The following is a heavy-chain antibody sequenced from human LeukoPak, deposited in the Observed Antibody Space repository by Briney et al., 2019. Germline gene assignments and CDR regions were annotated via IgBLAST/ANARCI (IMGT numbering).Heavy chain of an antibody. CDR3: AKGGYCSSTICYTIGGPIDY. V-gene: IGHV3-30-3*01. Sequence: GRSLRLSCAASGFTFSSYAMHWVRQAPGKGLEWVAVISYDGSNKYNADSLKGRFTISRDNSKNTLYLQMNSLRAEDTALYYCAKGGYCSSTICYTIGGPIDYWGQGTLVTVSS. CDR2: ISYDGSNK. D-gene: IGHD2-2*01. CDR1: GFTFSSYA. J-gene: IGHJ4*02.